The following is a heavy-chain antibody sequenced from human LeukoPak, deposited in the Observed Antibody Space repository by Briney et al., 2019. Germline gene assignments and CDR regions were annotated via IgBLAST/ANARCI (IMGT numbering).Heavy chain of an antibody. CDR2: IYYSGST. V-gene: IGHV4-39*01. J-gene: IGHJ4*02. D-gene: IGHD2-15*01. Sequence: SETLSLTCTVSGGSISSSSYYWGWIRQPPGKGLEWIGSIYYSGSTYYNPSIKSRVTISVDTSKNQFSLKLSSVTAADTAVYYCARVRYCSGGSCYSKGFYDYWGQGTLVTVSS. CDR3: ARVRYCSGGSCYSKGFYDY. CDR1: GGSISSSSYY.